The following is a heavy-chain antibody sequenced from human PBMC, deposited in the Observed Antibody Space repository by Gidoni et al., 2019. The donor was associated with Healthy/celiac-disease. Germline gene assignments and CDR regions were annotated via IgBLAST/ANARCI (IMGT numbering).Heavy chain of an antibody. CDR2: ISYDGSNK. CDR3: ARDPGIAAAAYYFDY. Sequence: QVQLVESGGGVVQPGRSLRLSCAASGFTFSSYAMHWVRQAPGKGLEWVAVISYDGSNKYYADSVKGRFTISRDNSKNTLYLQMNSLRAEDTAVYYCARDPGIAAAAYYFDYWGQGTLVTVSS. CDR1: GFTFSSYA. V-gene: IGHV3-30-3*01. J-gene: IGHJ4*02. D-gene: IGHD6-13*01.